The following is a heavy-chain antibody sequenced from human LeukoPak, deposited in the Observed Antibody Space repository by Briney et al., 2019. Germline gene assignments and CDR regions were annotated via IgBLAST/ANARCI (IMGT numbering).Heavy chain of an antibody. CDR1: GWARSTRGEG. D-gene: IGHD3-9*01. CDR3: AHSDILTGYAHWGD. J-gene: IGHJ4*02. Sequence: GPTLVKPAQTLTLTCTFSGWARSTRGEGVGWIRQPPGKGLEWLSLIYWNDDKRYSPSLKSRLTITKDTSKNQVVLTMTNMDPVDTATYYCAHSDILTGYAHWGDWGQGTLVTVSS. V-gene: IGHV2-5*01. CDR2: IYWNDDK.